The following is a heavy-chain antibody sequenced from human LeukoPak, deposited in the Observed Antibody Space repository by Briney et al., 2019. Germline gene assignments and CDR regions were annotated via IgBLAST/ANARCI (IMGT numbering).Heavy chain of an antibody. CDR3: ARAYSGYNYVGYYYYYYMDV. V-gene: IGHV3-48*04. D-gene: IGHD5-12*01. J-gene: IGHJ6*03. CDR1: GFTFSSYS. CDR2: ITSSSSTI. Sequence: GGSLRLSCAASGFTFSSYSMNWVRQAPGKGLEWVSYITSSSSTIYYADSVKGRFTVSRDNAQNSLYLQMNSLRVEDTAVYYCARAYSGYNYVGYYYYYYMDVWGKGTTVTVSS.